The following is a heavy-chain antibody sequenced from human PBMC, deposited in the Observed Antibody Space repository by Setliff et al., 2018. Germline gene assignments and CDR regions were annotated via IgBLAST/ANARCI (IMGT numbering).Heavy chain of an antibody. J-gene: IGHJ4*02. CDR3: RLAHCNTTSCEESLDF. CDR2: ISHSGSA. D-gene: IGHD2-2*01. V-gene: IGHV4-34*01. Sequence: SETLSLTCAVYGGSFSTYFWSWIRQPPGKGLEWIGEISHSGSANYNPSLKSRVTMSVDTSKNQFSLNLNSVTAADTAVYYFRLAHCNTTSCEESLDFWGQGTLVTVSS. CDR1: GGSFSTYF.